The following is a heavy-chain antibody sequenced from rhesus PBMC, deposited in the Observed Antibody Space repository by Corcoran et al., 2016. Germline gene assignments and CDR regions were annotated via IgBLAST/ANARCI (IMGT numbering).Heavy chain of an antibody. D-gene: IGHD7-45*01. CDR2: IKSAGSSP. CDR1: GFSFSYYS. Sequence: EVQLVESGGGLAKPGGSLRLACAASGFSFSYYSMSWVRQAPGKGVEWISGIKSAGSSPDYADSVHGRFTISTDTATNTLYLPLVRLRAEATAVYYWARGTNCGSGLDSWGQGVVVTVSS. CDR3: ARGTNCGSGLDS. J-gene: IGHJ6*01. V-gene: IGHV3S18*01.